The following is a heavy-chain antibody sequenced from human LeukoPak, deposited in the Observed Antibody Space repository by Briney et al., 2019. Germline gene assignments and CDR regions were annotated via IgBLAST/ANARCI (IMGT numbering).Heavy chain of an antibody. CDR2: IYYSGNT. V-gene: IGHV4-39*01. D-gene: IGHD4-17*01. CDR3: ARHAPIKTTVTTSHAFDI. CDR1: GXSIRSSSDY. J-gene: IGHJ3*02. Sequence: SETLSLTCTVSGXSIRSSSDYWGWIRQPPGKGLEWIGSIYYSGNTYYYPPLKSRVTISVDTSKNQFSLRLSSVTAADTAVYYCARHAPIKTTVTTSHAFDIWGQGTMVTVSS.